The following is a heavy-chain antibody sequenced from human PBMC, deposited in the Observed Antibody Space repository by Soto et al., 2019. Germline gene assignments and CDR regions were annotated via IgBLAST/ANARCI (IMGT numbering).Heavy chain of an antibody. J-gene: IGHJ6*02. V-gene: IGHV3-30-3*01. CDR2: ISYDGSNK. CDR3: ARERSGWYLTYYYYYGMDV. CDR1: GFTFSSYA. Sequence: PGGSLRLSCAASGFTFSSYAMHWVRQAPGKGLEWVAVISYDGSNKYYADSVKGRFTISRDNSKNTLYLQMNSPRAEDTAVYYCARERSGWYLTYYYYYGMDVWGQGTTVTV. D-gene: IGHD6-19*01.